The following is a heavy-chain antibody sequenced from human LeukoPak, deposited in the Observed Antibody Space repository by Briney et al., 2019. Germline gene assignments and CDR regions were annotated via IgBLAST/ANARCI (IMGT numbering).Heavy chain of an antibody. CDR3: ARVPPRLYYYDSSGYTN. Sequence: PGGSLRLSCAASGFTFSSYSMNWVRQAPGKGLEWVSYISSSSSTIYYADSVKGRFTISRDNAKNSLYLQMNSLRAEDTAVYYCARVPPRLYYYDSSGYTNWGQGTLVTVSS. D-gene: IGHD3-22*01. J-gene: IGHJ4*02. V-gene: IGHV3-48*04. CDR2: ISSSSSTI. CDR1: GFTFSSYS.